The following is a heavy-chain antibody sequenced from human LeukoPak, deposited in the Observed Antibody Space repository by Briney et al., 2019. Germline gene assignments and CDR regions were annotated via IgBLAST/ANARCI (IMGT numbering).Heavy chain of an antibody. CDR3: ARVGRSSDWYLRH. Sequence: ASVKVSCKASGYTFTGYDLTWVRQATGQGLEWMGWINPKSGNAGYAQKFQGRVTVTRNTSISTAYMELSGLRSEDTAVYYCARVGRSSDWYLRHWGQGTLVSVSS. V-gene: IGHV1-8*01. CDR2: INPKSGNA. J-gene: IGHJ4*02. CDR1: GYTFTGYD. D-gene: IGHD6-19*01.